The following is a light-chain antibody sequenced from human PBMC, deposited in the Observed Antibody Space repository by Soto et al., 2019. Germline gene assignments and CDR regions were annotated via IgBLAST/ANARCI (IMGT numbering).Light chain of an antibody. J-gene: IGKJ1*01. Sequence: DIGMTQSRSSLSASGEDRFIITCRSSQSIINHLNWYQQKPGKAPKLLIFAASSLQSGVPSRFSGSRSGPDFTLTISSLQPEDFATYYCQQSYSSPPTFGQGTKVDIK. V-gene: IGKV1-39*01. CDR2: AAS. CDR3: QQSYSSPPT. CDR1: QSIINH.